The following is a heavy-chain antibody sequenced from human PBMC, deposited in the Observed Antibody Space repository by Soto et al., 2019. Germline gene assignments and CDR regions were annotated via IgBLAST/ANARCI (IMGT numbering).Heavy chain of an antibody. D-gene: IGHD6-13*01. Sequence: QVQLVESGGGVVQPGRSLRLSCAASGFSFSTYGMHWVRQAPGKGLEWVAVIWYDGSNTYYADSVKGRFTISRDNSKNTLYLQMHSLRAEDTAVYYCVRFLGSSWMGNFDFWGRGTLVTVSS. V-gene: IGHV3-33*01. J-gene: IGHJ2*01. CDR3: VRFLGSSWMGNFDF. CDR1: GFSFSTYG. CDR2: IWYDGSNT.